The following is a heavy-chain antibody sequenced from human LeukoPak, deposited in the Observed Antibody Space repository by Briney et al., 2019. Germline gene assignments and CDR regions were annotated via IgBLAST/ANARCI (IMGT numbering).Heavy chain of an antibody. CDR1: GFTLSNYA. V-gene: IGHV3-23*01. CDR3: AKSLSGGGYYFEY. D-gene: IGHD3-10*01. CDR2: ISDSGGST. Sequence: PGGSLRLSCAPSGFTLSNYAMTWVRQAPGEGLEWVSGISDSGGSTYYADSVKGRFTISRDNSKNTLYLQMNSLRAEDTAVYYCAKSLSGGGYYFEYWGQGTLVTVSS. J-gene: IGHJ4*02.